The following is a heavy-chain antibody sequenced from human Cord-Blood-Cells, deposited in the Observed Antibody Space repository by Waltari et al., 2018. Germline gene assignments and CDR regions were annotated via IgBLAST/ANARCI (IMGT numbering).Heavy chain of an antibody. CDR2: IYYSGST. J-gene: IGHJ4*02. D-gene: IGHD3-22*01. CDR3: ARGYYDSSGYLLDY. CDR1: GGSISSYS. V-gene: IGHV4-59*01. Sequence: QVQLQESGPGLVKPSETLSLTCTASGGSISSYSWSWIRPPPGKGLEWIGYIYYSGSTNYNPSLKSRVTISVDTSKNQFSLKLSSVTAADTAVYYCARGYYDSSGYLLDYWGQGTLVTVSS.